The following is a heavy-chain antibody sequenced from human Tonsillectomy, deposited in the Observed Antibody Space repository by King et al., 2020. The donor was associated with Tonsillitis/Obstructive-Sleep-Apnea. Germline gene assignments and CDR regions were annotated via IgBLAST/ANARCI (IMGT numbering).Heavy chain of an antibody. J-gene: IGHJ6*03. CDR3: ARVSYYYYRDV. CDR2: IYYSGST. CDR1: GGSISSYY. V-gene: IGHV4-59*01. Sequence: QLQESGPGLVKPSETLSLTCTVSGGSISSYYWSWIRQPPGKGLEWIGYIYYSGSTNYNPSLKSRVTISVDTSKNQFSLKLSSVTAADTAVYYCARVSYYYYRDVWGKGTTVTVSS.